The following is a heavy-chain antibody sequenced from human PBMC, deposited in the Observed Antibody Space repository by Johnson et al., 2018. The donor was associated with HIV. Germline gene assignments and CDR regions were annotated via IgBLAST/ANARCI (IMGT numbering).Heavy chain of an antibody. J-gene: IGHJ3*01. V-gene: IGHV3-30*19. D-gene: IGHD3-22*01. CDR2: ISYDGTSK. Sequence: QVQLVESGGGVVQPGGSLRLSCAASGFTFSSYGMHWVRQAPGKGLEWVAVISYDGTSKYQADSVNGRFTISRDNSKNTLYLQMNSLRAEDTALYYCAIPYYYDSGGYQWGQGTMVTVSS. CDR1: GFTFSSYG. CDR3: AIPYYYDSGGYQ.